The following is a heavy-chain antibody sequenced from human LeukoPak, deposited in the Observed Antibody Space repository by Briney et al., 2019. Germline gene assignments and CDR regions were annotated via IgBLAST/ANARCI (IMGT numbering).Heavy chain of an antibody. CDR1: GYTFTSYG. V-gene: IGHV1-46*01. J-gene: IGHJ6*04. D-gene: IGHD3-10*01. CDR2: INPSGGST. CDR3: ARGAPYYYGSRSYYSMDV. Sequence: ASVKVSCKASGYTFTSYGISWVRQAPGQGLEWMGIINPSGGSTSYAQKFQGRVTMTRDTSTSTVYMELSSLRSEDTAVYYCARGAPYYYGSRSYYSMDVWGKGTTVTISS.